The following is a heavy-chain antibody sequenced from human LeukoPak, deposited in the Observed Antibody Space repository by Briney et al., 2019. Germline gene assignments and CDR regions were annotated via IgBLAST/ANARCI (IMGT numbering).Heavy chain of an antibody. J-gene: IGHJ4*02. CDR1: GGSISRYY. CDR3: ARSPGAHSDY. CDR2: IYTGGT. V-gene: IGHV4-4*07. Sequence: SETLSLTCTVSGGSISRYYWSWIRQPAGKGLEWIGRIYTGGTSYNPSLKSRVTMSVDTSKNQFSLKLSSVTAADTAVYYCARSPGAHSDYWGQGTQVTVSS.